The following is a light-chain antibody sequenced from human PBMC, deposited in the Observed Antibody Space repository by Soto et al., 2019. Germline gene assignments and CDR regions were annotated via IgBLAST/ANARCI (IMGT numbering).Light chain of an antibody. V-gene: IGKV1-5*03. CDR1: QSISTW. CDR3: QQYNDSFPYT. J-gene: IGKJ2*01. CDR2: KAS. Sequence: DIQFTQSPSTLSASIGDRVTITCPASQSISTWLAWYQQKPGTAPKLLIYKASTLEGGVPSRFSGSRSGTEFTLTVSSLQPDDFATYYCQQYNDSFPYTFGQGTKVDNK.